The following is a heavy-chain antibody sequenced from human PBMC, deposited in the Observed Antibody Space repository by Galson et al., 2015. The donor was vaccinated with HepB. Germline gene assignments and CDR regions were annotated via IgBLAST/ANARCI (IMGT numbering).Heavy chain of an antibody. V-gene: IGHV4-39*01. CDR1: GGSISSSSYY. CDR3: ARMYSSGCFDY. J-gene: IGHJ4*02. D-gene: IGHD6-19*01. Sequence: SETLSLTCTVSGGSISSSSYYWGWIRQPPGKGLEWIGSIYYSGSTYYNPSLKSRVTISVDTSKNQFSLKLSSVTAADTAVYYCARMYSSGCFDYWGQGTLVTVSS. CDR2: IYYSGST.